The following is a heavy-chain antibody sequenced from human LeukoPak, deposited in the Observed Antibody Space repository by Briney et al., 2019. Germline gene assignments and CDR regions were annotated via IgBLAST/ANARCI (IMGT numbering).Heavy chain of an antibody. CDR2: ISSSSSYI. CDR3: ASLSTYYDFWAAPNYFDY. Sequence: GGSLRLSCAASGFTFSSYSMNWVRQAPGKVLEWVSSISSSSSYIYYAGSVKGRFTISRDNAKNSLYLQMNSLRAEDTAVYYCASLSTYYDFWAAPNYFDYWGQGTLVTVSS. CDR1: GFTFSSYS. J-gene: IGHJ4*02. V-gene: IGHV3-21*01. D-gene: IGHD3-3*01.